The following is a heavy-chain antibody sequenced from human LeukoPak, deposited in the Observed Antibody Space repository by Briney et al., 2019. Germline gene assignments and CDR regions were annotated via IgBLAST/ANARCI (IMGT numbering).Heavy chain of an antibody. V-gene: IGHV3-20*04. CDR2: INWNGGST. Sequence: SGGSLRLSCAASGFTFDDYAMHWVRQAPGKGLEWVSGINWNGGSTGYADSVKGRFTISRDNAKNSLYLQMNSLRAEDTALYYCARDLYSSSWYFVSPGGYWGQGTLVTVSS. J-gene: IGHJ4*02. D-gene: IGHD6-13*01. CDR3: ARDLYSSSWYFVSPGGY. CDR1: GFTFDDYA.